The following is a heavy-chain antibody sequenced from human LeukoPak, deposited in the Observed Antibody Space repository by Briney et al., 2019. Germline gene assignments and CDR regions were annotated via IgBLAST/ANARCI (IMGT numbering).Heavy chain of an antibody. Sequence: SETLSLTCTVSGGSISSYYWSWIRQPPGKGLEWIGEINHSGSTNYNPSLKSRVTISVDTSKNQFSLKLSSVTAADTAVYYCARVYPVAGDFDYWGQGTLVTVSS. V-gene: IGHV4-34*01. CDR2: INHSGST. CDR3: ARVYPVAGDFDY. D-gene: IGHD6-19*01. CDR1: GGSISSYY. J-gene: IGHJ4*02.